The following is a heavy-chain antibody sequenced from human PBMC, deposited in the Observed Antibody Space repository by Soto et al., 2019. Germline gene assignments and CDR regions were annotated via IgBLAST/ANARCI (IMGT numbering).Heavy chain of an antibody. CDR1: GFTFSIYW. CDR2: IKEDGSEK. Sequence: PGGSLRLSCGGSGFTFSIYWMSWVRQAPGKGLEWVAIIKEDGSEKYYADSVKGRFTISRDNAKNSLYLQMNSLRAEDTAVYYCARDQPGPTSYWGQGTLVTVSS. CDR3: ARDQPGPTSY. V-gene: IGHV3-7*01. J-gene: IGHJ4*02.